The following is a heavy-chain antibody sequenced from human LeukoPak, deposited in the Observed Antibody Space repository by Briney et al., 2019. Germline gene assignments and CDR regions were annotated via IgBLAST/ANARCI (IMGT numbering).Heavy chain of an antibody. CDR3: ASIAIKPY. V-gene: IGHV1-69*13. J-gene: IGHJ4*02. CDR2: IIPIFGTA. D-gene: IGHD3-16*02. Sequence: SVKVSCKASGYTFTSYGISWVRQAPGQGLEWMGGIIPIFGTANYAQKFQGRVTITADESTSTAYMELSSLRSEDTAVYYCASIAIKPYWGQGTLVTVSS. CDR1: GYTFTSYG.